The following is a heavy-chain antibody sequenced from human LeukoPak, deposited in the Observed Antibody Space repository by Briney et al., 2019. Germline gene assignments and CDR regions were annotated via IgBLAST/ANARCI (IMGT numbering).Heavy chain of an antibody. D-gene: IGHD2-2*01. CDR3: AREIVVVPAAYDY. CDR1: GGSISSSSYY. CDR2: IYYSGST. Sequence: SETLSLTCTVSGGSISSSSYYWGWIRQPPGRGLEWIGSIYYSGSTYYNPSLKSRVTISVDTSKNQFSPKLSSVTAADTAVYYCAREIVVVPAAYDYWGQGTLVTVSS. V-gene: IGHV4-39*07. J-gene: IGHJ4*02.